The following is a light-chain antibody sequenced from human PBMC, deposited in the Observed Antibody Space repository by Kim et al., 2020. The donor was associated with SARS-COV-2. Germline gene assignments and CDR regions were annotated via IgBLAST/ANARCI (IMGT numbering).Light chain of an antibody. Sequence: SSELTQDPAVSVALGQTVRITCQGDSLRSYYATWYQQRPRQAPVLVIYGRNNRPSGIPDRFSGSTSGNTASLTINGAQAEDEADFYCQSRDSGGNVLFGGGTKVTVL. CDR2: GRN. CDR1: SLRSYY. V-gene: IGLV3-19*01. CDR3: QSRDSGGNVL. J-gene: IGLJ2*01.